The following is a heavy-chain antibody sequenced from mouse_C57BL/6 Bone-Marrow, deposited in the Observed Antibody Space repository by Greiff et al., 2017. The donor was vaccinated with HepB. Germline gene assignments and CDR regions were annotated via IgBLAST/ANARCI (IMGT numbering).Heavy chain of an antibody. J-gene: IGHJ3*01. CDR1: GYTFTSYW. V-gene: IGHV1-55*01. Sequence: QVQLQPSGAELVKPGASVKMSCKASGYTFTSYWITWVKQRPGQGLEWIGDIYPGSGSTNYNEKFKSKATLTVDTSSSTAYMQLSSLTSEDSAVYYCARDYYGPWGQGTLVTVSA. CDR3: ARDYYGP. CDR2: IYPGSGST. D-gene: IGHD1-1*01.